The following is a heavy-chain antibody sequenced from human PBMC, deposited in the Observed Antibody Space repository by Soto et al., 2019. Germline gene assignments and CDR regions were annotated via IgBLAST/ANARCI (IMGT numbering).Heavy chain of an antibody. Sequence: QVQLIQSGAEVKKPGASVKVSCKVSGTALSGLPMHWVRQAPGKGLEWMASLDFEEDERSFAQRFQGRVTMTEDTSTDTAYMELSSLKSEDTAMYYCAAGVTSFDYWGQGTLVTVSS. CDR1: GTALSGLP. J-gene: IGHJ4*02. CDR2: LDFEEDER. V-gene: IGHV1-24*01. D-gene: IGHD2-21*02. CDR3: AAGVTSFDY.